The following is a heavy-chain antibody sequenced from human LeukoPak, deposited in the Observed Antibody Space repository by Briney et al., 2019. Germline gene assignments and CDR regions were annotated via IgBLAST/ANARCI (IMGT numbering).Heavy chain of an antibody. CDR3: ARDGHCSGSSCSFDYAVDL. V-gene: IGHV3-21*01. D-gene: IGHD2-15*01. CDR1: GFTFSSYS. CDR2: VSTGSNYI. Sequence: PGGSLRLSCTASGFTFSSYSLNWVRQAPGKGLEWVSSVSTGSNYIYYADSVKGRFTISRDNDKNSLYLQMNSLRVEDTAVYYCARDGHCSGSSCSFDYAVDLWGQGTTVTVSS. J-gene: IGHJ6*02.